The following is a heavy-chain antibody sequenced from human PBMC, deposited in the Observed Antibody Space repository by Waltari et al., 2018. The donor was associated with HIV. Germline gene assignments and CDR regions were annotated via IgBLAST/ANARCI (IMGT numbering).Heavy chain of an antibody. CDR1: GGSISSSRYF. V-gene: IGHV4-39*01. J-gene: IGHJ1*01. D-gene: IGHD6-19*01. CDR2: IFYNGSA. Sequence: QLQLQESGPGLVQPSETLSLTCPVSGGSISSSRYFWGWLRQSPGQGLDWIGSIFYNGSANYNPSLKSRATLSVDTSKNQFSLKLNSVTAADTAVYYCARSPRGEQWLAYWGQGTLVTVSS. CDR3: ARSPRGEQWLAY.